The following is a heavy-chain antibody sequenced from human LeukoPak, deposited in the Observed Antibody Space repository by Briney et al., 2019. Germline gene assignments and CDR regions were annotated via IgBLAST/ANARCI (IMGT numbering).Heavy chain of an antibody. V-gene: IGHV1-2*06. CDR3: ARSPWEGSYYYFDY. Sequence: ASVKVSCKASGYTFTGYYIHWVRQAPGQGLEWMGRINPNNGGTNYAQKFQGRVTMTRDTSISTAYMDLSGLRSDDTAVYYCARSPWEGSYYYFDYWGQGTLVTVSS. CDR1: GYTFTGYY. D-gene: IGHD1-26*01. CDR2: INPNNGGT. J-gene: IGHJ4*02.